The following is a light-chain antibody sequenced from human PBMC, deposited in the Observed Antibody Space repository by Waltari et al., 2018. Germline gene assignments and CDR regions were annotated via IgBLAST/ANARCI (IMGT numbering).Light chain of an antibody. CDR1: TSNIGRTT. CDR3: ATWDDSLNGHV. Sequence: QSVLTQPPSASGTPGQKVTIPCSGSTSNIGRTTVNGYQQLPGAAPKHIIFSNDQLPSGVPDRFSGSKSGTSASLAISGLQSEDEADYYCATWDDSLNGHVFGGGTKV. CDR2: SND. J-gene: IGLJ2*01. V-gene: IGLV1-44*01.